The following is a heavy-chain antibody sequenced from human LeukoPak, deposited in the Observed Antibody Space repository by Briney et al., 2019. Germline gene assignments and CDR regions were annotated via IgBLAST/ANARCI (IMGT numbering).Heavy chain of an antibody. V-gene: IGHV1-46*01. CDR2: INPSGGST. D-gene: IGHD3-10*01. CDR1: GYTFTSYY. Sequence: ASVKVSCKASGYTFTSYYMHWVRQAPGQGLDWMGIINPSGGSTSYAQKFQGRVTMTRDTSTRTVYMELSSLRSEDTAVYYCARDKGVTMVRENWFDPWGQGTLVTVSS. CDR3: ARDKGVTMVRENWFDP. J-gene: IGHJ5*02.